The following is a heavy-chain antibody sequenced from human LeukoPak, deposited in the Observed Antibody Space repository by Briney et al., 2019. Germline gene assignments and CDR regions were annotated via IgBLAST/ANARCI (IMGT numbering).Heavy chain of an antibody. CDR3: AQDYHLHGATFPGH. CDR1: RFTFRNYG. J-gene: IGHJ4*02. CDR2: ISLDGSNQ. D-gene: IGHD1-14*01. V-gene: IGHV3-30*18. Sequence: GTSLRLFCAASRFTFRNYGMHWAPQAPGKGLEELTLISLDGSNQFYADSVKGRFTISRDNSKDTLYLQMDGLRPEDTAVYFCAQDYHLHGATFPGHWGQGTLVTVSS.